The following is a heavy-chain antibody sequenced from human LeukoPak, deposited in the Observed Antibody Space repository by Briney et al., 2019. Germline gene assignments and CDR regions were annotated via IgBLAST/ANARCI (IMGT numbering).Heavy chain of an antibody. J-gene: IGHJ4*02. CDR1: GFTFSSYG. CDR2: VSYDGSNK. V-gene: IGHV3-33*01. CDR3: ARAFSGYKDY. Sequence: PGGSLRLSCAASGFTFSSYGIHWVRQAPGKGLEWVAVVSYDGSNKYYADSVKGRFTISRDNSKNTLYLQMNSLRAEDTALYYCARAFSGYKDYWGQGTLVTVSS. D-gene: IGHD3-22*01.